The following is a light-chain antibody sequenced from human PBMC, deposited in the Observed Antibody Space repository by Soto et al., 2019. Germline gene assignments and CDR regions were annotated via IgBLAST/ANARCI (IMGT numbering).Light chain of an antibody. CDR1: QSVYNY. CDR2: DAS. V-gene: IGKV3-11*01. J-gene: IGKJ1*01. CDR3: QQCNNWPQWT. Sequence: EIVMTQSPVNLSMSPGERATLSCRASQSVYNYLAWYQQKPGQAPRLLIYDASNRATGIPPRFSGSGSGTDFTLTISSLEPEDFAVYYCQQCNNWPQWTFGQGTKVDI.